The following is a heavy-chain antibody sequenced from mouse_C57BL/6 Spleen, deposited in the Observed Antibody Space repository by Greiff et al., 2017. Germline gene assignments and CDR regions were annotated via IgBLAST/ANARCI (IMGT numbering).Heavy chain of an antibody. CDR1: GFTFSSYG. CDR2: ISSGGSYT. CDR3: AIQLCAMDY. V-gene: IGHV5-6*01. J-gene: IGHJ4*01. D-gene: IGHD6-1*01. Sequence: EVKLMESGGDLVKPGGSLKLSCAASGFTFSSYGMYWVRQTPDKRLEWVATISSGGSYTYYPDSVKGRFTISRDHATNTLYLQMSSLKSEDTAMYYSAIQLCAMDYWGQGTSVTVSS.